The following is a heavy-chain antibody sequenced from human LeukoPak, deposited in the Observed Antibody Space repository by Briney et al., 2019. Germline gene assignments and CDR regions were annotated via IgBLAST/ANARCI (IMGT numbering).Heavy chain of an antibody. CDR1: GFTFSSYA. CDR3: AKDYDSSGYWGYYFDY. CDR2: ISGSGGST. D-gene: IGHD3-22*01. V-gene: IGHV3-23*01. J-gene: IGHJ4*02. Sequence: QTGGSLRLSCAASGFTFSSYAMSWVRQAPGKGLEWVSEISGSGGSTYYADSVKGRYTISGDNSKNTLYLQMNSLRAEDTAVYYCAKDYDSSGYWGYYFDYWGQGTLVTVSS.